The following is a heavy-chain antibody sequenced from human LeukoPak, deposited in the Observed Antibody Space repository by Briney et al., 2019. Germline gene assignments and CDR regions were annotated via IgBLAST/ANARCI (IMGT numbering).Heavy chain of an antibody. CDR1: GGTFSSYA. CDR3: ARGGIVVVGALDI. CDR2: IIPIFGTA. Sequence: GASVKVSCKASGGTFSSYAISWVRQAPGQGLEWMGGIIPIFGTANYAQKFQGRVTITTDESTSTAYMELSSLRSEDTAVYYCARGGIVVVGALDIWGQGTMVTVSS. V-gene: IGHV1-69*05. D-gene: IGHD2-15*01. J-gene: IGHJ3*02.